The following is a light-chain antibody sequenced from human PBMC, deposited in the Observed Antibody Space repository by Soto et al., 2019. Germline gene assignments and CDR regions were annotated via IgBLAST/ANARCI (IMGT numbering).Light chain of an antibody. CDR1: SSDVGGYDY. CDR2: DVS. J-gene: IGLJ1*01. CDR3: SSYAGTYIV. Sequence: QSALTQPPSASGSPGQSVAISCTGTSSDVGGYDYVSWYQQHPGKAPKLMIYDVSKRPSGVPDRFSGSKSGNTASLTVSGLQAEDEADYHCSSYAGTYIVFGTGTKLTVL. V-gene: IGLV2-8*01.